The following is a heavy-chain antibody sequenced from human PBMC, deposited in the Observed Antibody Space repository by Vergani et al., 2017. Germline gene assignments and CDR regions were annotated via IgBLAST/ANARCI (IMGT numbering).Heavy chain of an antibody. CDR2: IIPPYGTR. Sequence: QVQLVQSGAEVKKAGSSVKVSCKVSGGTFNKYVVSWVRQAPGQGLRWMGGIIPPYGTRKYAQKFHGRLSITAAESTTTVYMELTGLKSEDTAVYYCAKSEGGGCSGLRCPSDFWGQGTGVTVSS. V-gene: IGHV1-69*01. CDR1: GGTFNKYV. J-gene: IGHJ4*02. CDR3: AKSEGGGCSGLRCPSDF. D-gene: IGHD2-15*01.